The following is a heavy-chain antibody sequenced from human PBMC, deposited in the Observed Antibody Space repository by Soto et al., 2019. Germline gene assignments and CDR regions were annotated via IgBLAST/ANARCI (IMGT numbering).Heavy chain of an antibody. Sequence: ASGKVSCMASGYTFTGYYMHLVLQAPVQGLEWMGWINSNSGRTNYAQKFQGRVTMTRDTSISTAYMELSRLRSDDTAVYFCARSPRNGIRGAYWGQGALVSVSS. CDR3: ARSPRNGIRGAY. D-gene: IGHD2-15*01. CDR2: INSNSGRT. CDR1: GYTFTGYY. J-gene: IGHJ4*02. V-gene: IGHV1-2*02.